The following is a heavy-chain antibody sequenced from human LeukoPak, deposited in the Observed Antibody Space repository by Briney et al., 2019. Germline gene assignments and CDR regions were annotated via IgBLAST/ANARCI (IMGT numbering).Heavy chain of an antibody. CDR1: AFTFSSYG. D-gene: IGHD3-22*01. V-gene: IGHV3-33*01. CDR2: IWYDGSNK. Sequence: AMYLRFSSAASAFTFSSYGRHWVRQAQGKGLEWVAVIWYDGSNKYYADSVKGRFTICRDNSKNTLYLQMNSLRAEDTAVYYCARSEAAVVAAYYFDYWGQGTLVTVSS. CDR3: ARSEAAVVAAYYFDY. J-gene: IGHJ4*02.